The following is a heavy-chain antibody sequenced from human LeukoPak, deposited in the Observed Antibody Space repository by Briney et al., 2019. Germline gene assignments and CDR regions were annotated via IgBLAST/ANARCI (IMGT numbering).Heavy chain of an antibody. J-gene: IGHJ6*02. CDR1: GFTFSSYA. CDR2: ISGSGGST. V-gene: IGHV3-23*01. Sequence: GGSLRLSCAASGFTFSSYAMSWVRQAPGKGLEWVSAISGSGGSTYYADSVKGRFPISRDNSKNTLYLQMNSLRAEDTAVYYCAKDRGIVVVPAAMGRYGMDVWGQGTTVTVSS. CDR3: AKDRGIVVVPAAMGRYGMDV. D-gene: IGHD2-2*01.